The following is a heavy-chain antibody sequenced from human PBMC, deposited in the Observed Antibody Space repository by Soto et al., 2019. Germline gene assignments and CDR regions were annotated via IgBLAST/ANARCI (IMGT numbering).Heavy chain of an antibody. CDR2: ISATGGST. CDR1: GFAFSNYA. J-gene: IGHJ4*02. Sequence: PVGSLRHSCAASGFAFSNYAMSWVRQAPGKGLEWVSTISATGGSTYYADSVKGRFTISRDNSEITLYLQMNSLRAEDTAVYYCANGVSPNVYSMDYWGQGTLLTVSS. CDR3: ANGVSPNVYSMDY. D-gene: IGHD4-4*01. V-gene: IGHV3-23*01.